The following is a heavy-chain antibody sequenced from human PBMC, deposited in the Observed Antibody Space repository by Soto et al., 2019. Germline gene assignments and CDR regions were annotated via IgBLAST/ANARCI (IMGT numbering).Heavy chain of an antibody. CDR3: ARLVATYCGYCDY. D-gene: IGHD5-12*01. V-gene: IGHV4-39*01. CDR1: GGSTSSSSYY. Sequence: SETLSLTCTVSGGSTSSSSYYWGWIRQPPGKGLEWIGSIYYSGSAYYNPSLKSRVTISVDTSKNQFSLRLTSVTAADTAVYYCARLVATYCGYCDYWGQGTLVTVSS. CDR2: IYYSGSA. J-gene: IGHJ4*02.